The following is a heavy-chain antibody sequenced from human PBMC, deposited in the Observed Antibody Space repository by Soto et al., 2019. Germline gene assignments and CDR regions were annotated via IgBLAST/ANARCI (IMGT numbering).Heavy chain of an antibody. CDR3: ARDCTGGSCFCIY. V-gene: IGHV1-18*01. Sequence: QVQLVQSAAEVKKPGASVKVSCKAYGYTLTNYAISWVRQAPGQGPEWMGWINTYNGNSNYAQKFQGRVTMTTDTSTNTAYMERRSLTSDDTAVYYRARDCTGGSCFCIYWGQGTLVTVSS. CDR1: GYTLTNYA. J-gene: IGHJ4*02. D-gene: IGHD2-15*01. CDR2: INTYNGNS.